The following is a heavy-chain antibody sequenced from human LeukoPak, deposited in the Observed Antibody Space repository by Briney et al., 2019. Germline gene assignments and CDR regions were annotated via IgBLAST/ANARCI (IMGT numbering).Heavy chain of an antibody. CDR3: AREDALYYYDSSGYRSSYYYYGMDV. CDR2: MNPNSGNT. CDR1: GYTFTSYD. J-gene: IGHJ6*02. D-gene: IGHD3-22*01. V-gene: IGHV1-8*01. Sequence: GASVKVSCKASGYTFTSYDINWVRQATGQGLEWMGWMNPNSGNTDYAQKFQGRVTMTRNTSISTAYMELSSLRSEDTAVYYCAREDALYYYDSSGYRSSYYYYGMDVWGQGTTVTVSS.